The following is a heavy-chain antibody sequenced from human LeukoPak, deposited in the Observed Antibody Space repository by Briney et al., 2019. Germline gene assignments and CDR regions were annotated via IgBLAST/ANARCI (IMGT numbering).Heavy chain of an antibody. Sequence: GSSPRLSCAADGFTFSSYWMSSVRQAPGEGLEWVAHISASGRTNSHAHAVTGPLTISRDNVDNSLLLQMDGPTVDDTAVYYCARAQGDRFLLSHYYYYMDVWGKRTTVTIS. CDR3: ARAQGDRFLLSHYYYYMDV. J-gene: IGHJ6*03. CDR2: ISASGRTN. D-gene: IGHD2/OR15-2a*01. CDR1: GFTFSSYW. V-gene: IGHV3-48*04.